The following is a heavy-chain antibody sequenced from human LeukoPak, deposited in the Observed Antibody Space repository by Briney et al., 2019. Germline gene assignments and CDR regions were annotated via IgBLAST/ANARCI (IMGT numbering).Heavy chain of an antibody. CDR1: EFTFSSYS. Sequence: GGSLRLSCAASEFTFSSYSMNWVRQAPGKGLEWVSYITNSGNSKSYADSVKGRFTISRDNTKNSLYLQMNGLRAEDTAVYYCARDGRPLDYWGQGTLVTVSS. J-gene: IGHJ4*02. CDR3: ARDGRPLDY. CDR2: ITNSGNSK. V-gene: IGHV3-48*01.